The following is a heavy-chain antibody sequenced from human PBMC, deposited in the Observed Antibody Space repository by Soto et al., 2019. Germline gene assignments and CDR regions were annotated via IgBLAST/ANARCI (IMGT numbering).Heavy chain of an antibody. Sequence: GGSLRLSCAASGFTINTHAMTWVRQAPGKGLEWVSAFSGRSGDTYYAASVKGRFTISGDNSKNTVILEMNNLRAEDTAVYYCARDSSAWPNYFDSWGQGIQVTVSS. CDR3: ARDSSAWPNYFDS. CDR1: GFTINTHA. V-gene: IGHV3-23*01. D-gene: IGHD6-19*01. J-gene: IGHJ4*02. CDR2: FSGRSGDT.